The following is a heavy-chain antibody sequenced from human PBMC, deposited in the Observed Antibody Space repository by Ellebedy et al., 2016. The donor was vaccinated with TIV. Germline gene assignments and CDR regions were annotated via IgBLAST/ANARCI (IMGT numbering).Heavy chain of an antibody. J-gene: IGHJ6*02. CDR2: ISYDGSKE. V-gene: IGHV3-30*18. CDR1: RFSFSQYG. CDR3: AKEIYCSDFYNVEYNFYGMDV. D-gene: IGHD2-21*01. Sequence: GESLKISCAASRFSFSQYGMHWVRQAPGKGLEWLALISYDGSKEYYADSVKGRFTISRDNSKKTLDLQMNSLRPEDTAIYYCAKEIYCSDFYNVEYNFYGMDVWGQGTTVTVAS.